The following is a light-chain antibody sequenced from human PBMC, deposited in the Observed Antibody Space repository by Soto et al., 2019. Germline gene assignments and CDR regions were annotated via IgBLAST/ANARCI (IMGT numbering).Light chain of an antibody. CDR1: QGIRND. Sequence: AIPMTQSPSSVSASVGDRVTITCRASQGIRNDLGWYQQKPGKAPELLIYAASSLQSGVPSRFSGSGSGTDFTLTISSLQPEDFATYFCLQDYNYPLTFGGGTKVEIE. J-gene: IGKJ4*01. V-gene: IGKV1-6*01. CDR3: LQDYNYPLT. CDR2: AAS.